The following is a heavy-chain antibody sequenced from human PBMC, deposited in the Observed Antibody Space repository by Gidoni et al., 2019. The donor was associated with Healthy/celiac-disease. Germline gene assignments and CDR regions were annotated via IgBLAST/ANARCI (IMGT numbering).Heavy chain of an antibody. J-gene: IGHJ4*02. CDR2: ISGSGGST. Sequence: GLEWVSAISGSGGSTYYADSVKGRFTISRDNSKNTLYLQMNSLRAEDTAVYYCAKDLEGEQPGFDYWGQGTLVTVSS. D-gene: IGHD3-16*01. V-gene: IGHV3-23*01. CDR3: AKDLEGEQPGFDY.